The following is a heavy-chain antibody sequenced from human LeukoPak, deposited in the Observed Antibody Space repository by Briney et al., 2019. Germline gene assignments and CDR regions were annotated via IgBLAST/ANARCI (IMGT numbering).Heavy chain of an antibody. D-gene: IGHD5-24*01. CDR1: GGSISSSNW. CDR3: ARESREDSLYYFDY. J-gene: IGHJ4*02. Sequence: PSGTLSLTCAVSGGSISSSNWWSWVRQPPGKGLEWIGEIYHSGSTNYNPSLKSRVTISVDKSKNQFSLKLSSVTAADTAVYYCARESREDSLYYFDYWGQGTLVTVSS. CDR2: IYHSGST. V-gene: IGHV4-4*02.